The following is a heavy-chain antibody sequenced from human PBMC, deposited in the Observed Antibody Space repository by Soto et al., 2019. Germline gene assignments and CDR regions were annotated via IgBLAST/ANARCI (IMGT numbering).Heavy chain of an antibody. Sequence: QVQLVESGGGLVKPGGSLRLSCAASGFTFSDYSMSWIRQAPGKGLEWVSYISRSGSTIYYADSVKGRFTISRDNAKNSLYLQMNRLRAEDTAVYYSARKPYSSSWSDYWGQGTLVTFSS. CDR2: ISRSGSTI. D-gene: IGHD6-13*01. V-gene: IGHV3-11*01. J-gene: IGHJ4*02. CDR1: GFTFSDYS. CDR3: ARKPYSSSWSDY.